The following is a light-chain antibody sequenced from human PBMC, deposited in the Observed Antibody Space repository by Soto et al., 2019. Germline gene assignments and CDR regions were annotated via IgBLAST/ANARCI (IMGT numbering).Light chain of an antibody. J-gene: IGKJ1*01. CDR3: QQSYSTPPGT. CDR1: QSISTY. Sequence: DIQMTQSPSSLSASVGDRVTITLRASQSISTYLIWYQQKPGKAPKLLIYATSSLQSGVPSRFSGSGSGTDFTLTISSLQPEDFATYYCQQSYSTPPGTFGQGTKVDIK. V-gene: IGKV1-39*01. CDR2: ATS.